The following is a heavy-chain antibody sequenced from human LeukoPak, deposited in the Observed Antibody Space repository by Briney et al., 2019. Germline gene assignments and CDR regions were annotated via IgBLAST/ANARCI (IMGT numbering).Heavy chain of an antibody. CDR1: GYTFTSYY. D-gene: IGHD1-26*01. CDR3: ARDTRELHLLGY. CDR2: INPSGGST. Sequence: ASVKVSCKASGYTFTSYYMHWVRQATGQGLEWMGIINPSGGSTSYAQKFQGRVTMTRDTSTSTVYMELSSLRSEDTAVYYRARDTRELHLLGYWGQGTLVTVSS. J-gene: IGHJ4*02. V-gene: IGHV1-46*01.